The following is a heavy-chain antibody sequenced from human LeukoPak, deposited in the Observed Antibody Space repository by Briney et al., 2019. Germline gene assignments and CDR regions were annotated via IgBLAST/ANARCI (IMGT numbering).Heavy chain of an antibody. Sequence: PRGSLRLSCAASGFTLSDYYMTWSREAPGEGLEWLSCISSSGDTIYYADSVKGRFTVSRDNAENSLYLQMNRLRGEDTAMYYCTRQGSEIDYWGQGTLVTVSS. J-gene: IGHJ4*02. CDR3: TRQGSEIDY. CDR1: GFTLSDYY. CDR2: ISSSGDTI. V-gene: IGHV3-11*01.